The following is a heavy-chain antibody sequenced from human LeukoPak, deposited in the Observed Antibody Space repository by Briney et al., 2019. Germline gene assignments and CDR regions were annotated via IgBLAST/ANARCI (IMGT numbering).Heavy chain of an antibody. Sequence: SVKVSCKASGGTFSSYAISWVRQAPGQGLEWMGGIIPIFGTANYAQKLQGGVTMTTDTSTSTAYMELRSLRSDDTAVYYCARDGTRVAVAGKGLAYWGQGTLVTVSS. V-gene: IGHV1-69*05. CDR3: ARDGTRVAVAGKGLAY. CDR2: IIPIFGTA. CDR1: GGTFSSYA. J-gene: IGHJ4*02. D-gene: IGHD6-19*01.